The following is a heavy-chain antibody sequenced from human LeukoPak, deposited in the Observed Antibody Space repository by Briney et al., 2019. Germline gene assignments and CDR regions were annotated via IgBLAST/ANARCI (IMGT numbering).Heavy chain of an antibody. CDR1: GYTFTSYG. Sequence: ASVKVSCKASGYTFTSYGISWVRQAPGQGLEWMGWISAYNGNTNYAQKLQGRVTMTTDTSTSTAYMELWSLRSDGTAVYYCARDQSDCSSTSCYTGTFDPWGQGTLVTVSS. CDR2: ISAYNGNT. J-gene: IGHJ5*02. V-gene: IGHV1-18*01. CDR3: ARDQSDCSSTSCYTGTFDP. D-gene: IGHD2-2*02.